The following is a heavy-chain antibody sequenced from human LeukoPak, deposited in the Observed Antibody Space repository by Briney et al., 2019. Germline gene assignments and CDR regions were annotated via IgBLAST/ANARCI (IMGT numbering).Heavy chain of an antibody. V-gene: IGHV3-9*03. CDR1: GFTFDNNA. CDR3: AKDMGYSSTGAFDI. D-gene: IGHD6-19*01. Sequence: GGSLRLSCTACGFTFDNNAMHWVRQVPGKGLEWVSGISWNSGRTDYADSVKGRFTISRDNAKNSLYLQMNSVRAEDMALYYCAKDMGYSSTGAFDIWGQGTMVSVSS. CDR2: ISWNSGRT. J-gene: IGHJ3*02.